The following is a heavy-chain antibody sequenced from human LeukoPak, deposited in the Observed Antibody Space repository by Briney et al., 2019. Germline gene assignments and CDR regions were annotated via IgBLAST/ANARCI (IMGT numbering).Heavy chain of an antibody. CDR1: GLSFSTYA. CDR3: AKDQSYGCNIGNGFDP. V-gene: IGHV3-23*01. CDR2: ISTSGTNT. J-gene: IGHJ5*02. D-gene: IGHD4-23*01. Sequence: GGSLRHSCAASGLSFSTYAMSWVRQAPGKGLEWVSTISTSGTNTDYADSVKGRFISSRDNSKNTLYLQMNSLGAEDTAVYYCAKDQSYGCNIGNGFDPWGPGTLVTVSS.